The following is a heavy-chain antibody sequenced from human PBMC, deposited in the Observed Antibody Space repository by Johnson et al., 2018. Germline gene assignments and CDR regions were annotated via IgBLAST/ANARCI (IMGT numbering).Heavy chain of an antibody. CDR1: GFTVSSNY. CDR2: IYSGGST. D-gene: IGHD3-16*01. Sequence: VQLVQSGGGLVQPGGSXRLSCAASGFTVSSNYMSWVRQAPGKGLEWVSVIYSGGSTYYADPVKGRFTISRDNSKNTLYLQMNSPRAEDTAVYYCARGGGYDYYYYMDVWGKGTTVTVSS. J-gene: IGHJ6*03. V-gene: IGHV3-66*02. CDR3: ARGGGYDYYYYMDV.